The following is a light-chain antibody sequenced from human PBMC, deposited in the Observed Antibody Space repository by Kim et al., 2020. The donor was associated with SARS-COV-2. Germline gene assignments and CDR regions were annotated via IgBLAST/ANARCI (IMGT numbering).Light chain of an antibody. CDR3: QPSYSTPYT. V-gene: IGKV1-39*01. J-gene: IGKJ2*01. CDR1: QSISSY. CDR2: AAS. Sequence: DIQMTQSPSSLSASVGDRVPITCRASQSISSYLNGYQQKPGKAPKLLLYAASSLQSGVPSRFSGSGSGTDFTLTISSLQPEDFATYFCQPSYSTPYTFGQGTKLEIK.